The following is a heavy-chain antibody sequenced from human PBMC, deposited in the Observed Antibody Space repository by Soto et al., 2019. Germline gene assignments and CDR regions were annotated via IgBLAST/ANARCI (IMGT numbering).Heavy chain of an antibody. Sequence: SETLSLTCTVSGGSISSSSYYWGWIRQPPGKGLEWIGSIYYSGSTYYNPSLKSRVTISVDTSKNQFSLKLSSVTAADTAVYYCARRYITMVRGVIITPRGETFFGMDVWGQGTTVTVSS. J-gene: IGHJ6*02. CDR2: IYYSGST. V-gene: IGHV4-39*01. CDR3: ARRYITMVRGVIITPRGETFFGMDV. D-gene: IGHD3-10*01. CDR1: GGSISSSSYY.